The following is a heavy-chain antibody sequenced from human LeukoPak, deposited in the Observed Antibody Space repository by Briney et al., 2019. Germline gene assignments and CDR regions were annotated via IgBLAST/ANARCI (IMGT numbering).Heavy chain of an antibody. D-gene: IGHD6-13*01. J-gene: IGHJ5*02. CDR1: GGSISSGRYY. CDR2: IYHSGST. V-gene: IGHV4-61*02. Sequence: SETLSLTCNVSGGSISSGRYYWSWIRQPAGKGLEWIGTIYHSGSTYYNPSLKSRVTISVDTSKNQFSLKLSSVTAADTAVYFCARAYSSSWYFNWFDPWGQGTQVTVSS. CDR3: ARAYSSSWYFNWFDP.